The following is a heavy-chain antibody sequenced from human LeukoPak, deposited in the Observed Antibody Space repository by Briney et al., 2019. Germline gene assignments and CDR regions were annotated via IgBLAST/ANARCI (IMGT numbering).Heavy chain of an antibody. V-gene: IGHV3-21*01. Sequence: GGSLRLSCAASGFTFSSYSMNWVRQAPGKGLEWVSSISSSSSYIYYADSEKGRFTISRDNAKNSLYLQMNSLRAEDTAVYYCAREFMVRGVIISWGKGTTVTVSS. CDR2: ISSSSSYI. CDR1: GFTFSSYS. CDR3: AREFMVRGVIIS. J-gene: IGHJ6*04. D-gene: IGHD3-10*01.